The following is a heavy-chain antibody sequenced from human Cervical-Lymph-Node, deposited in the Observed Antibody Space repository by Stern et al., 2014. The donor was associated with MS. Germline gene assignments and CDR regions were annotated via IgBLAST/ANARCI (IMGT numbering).Heavy chain of an antibody. CDR3: ERGYSGYIIDH. CDR2: MSYDGRNK. CDR1: GFTLGSYV. Sequence: VQLVESGGGVVQPGRSLRVSCAASGFTLGSYVMHWVRQAPGKGREWVAVMSYDGRNKHYADSVKGRFTISRDKFNNTLHLQMSSLRPEDTGVYSCERGYSGYIIDHWGQGTLVTVTS. D-gene: IGHD5-12*01. V-gene: IGHV3-30*04. J-gene: IGHJ4*02.